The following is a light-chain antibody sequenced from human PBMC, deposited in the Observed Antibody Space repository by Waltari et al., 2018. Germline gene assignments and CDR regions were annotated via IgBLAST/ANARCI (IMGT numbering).Light chain of an antibody. CDR3: HQYGSSPPLT. V-gene: IGKV3-20*01. CDR1: QSVSIF. Sequence: IVLTQSPGTLSLSPGERATISCRASQSVSIFLAWYQQKPGQAPRLLIYGASSRAAGIPDRFSGSGSGTDFTLTISRLEPEDFAVYYCHQYGSSPPLTFGGGTKVEIK. J-gene: IGKJ4*01. CDR2: GAS.